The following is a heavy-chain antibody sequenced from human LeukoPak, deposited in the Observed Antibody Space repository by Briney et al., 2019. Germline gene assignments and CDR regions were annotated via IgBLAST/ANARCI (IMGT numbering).Heavy chain of an antibody. CDR3: AREAVEAGTVVTLYRLALIWFDP. CDR1: GYTFTSYG. V-gene: IGHV1-18*01. D-gene: IGHD4-23*01. CDR2: ISAYNGNT. J-gene: IGHJ5*02. Sequence: ASVKVSCKASGYTFTSYGISWVRQAPGQGLEWMGWISAYNGNTNYAQKLQGRVTMTTDTSTSTAYMELRSLRSDDTAVYYCAREAVEAGTVVTLYRLALIWFDPWGQGTLVTVSS.